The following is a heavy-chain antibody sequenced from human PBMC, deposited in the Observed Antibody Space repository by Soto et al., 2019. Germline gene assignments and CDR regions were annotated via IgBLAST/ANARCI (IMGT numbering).Heavy chain of an antibody. V-gene: IGHV3-53*01. CDR2: LYSGGST. D-gene: IGHD1-26*01. J-gene: IGHJ4*02. CDR1: GFTVSDNY. CDR3: ASATVGASAFGFDS. Sequence: PGGSLRLSCAASGFTVSDNYMTWVRQAPGKGLEWVSLLYSGGSTIYTDSVKGRVTISRDSSKKTLYLQMNNLRVEDTAVYYCASATVGASAFGFDSCGKGTLVTVSS.